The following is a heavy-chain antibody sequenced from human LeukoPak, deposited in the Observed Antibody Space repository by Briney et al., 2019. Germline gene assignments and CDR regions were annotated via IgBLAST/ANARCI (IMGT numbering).Heavy chain of an antibody. Sequence: ASVKVSCKASGYTFTSYYMHWVRQAPGQGLEWMGIINPSGGSTSYAQKFQGRVIMTRDTSISTAYMDMSSLRSDDTAGYYCARNLWFGESSDAFDMWGQGTMVTVSS. CDR1: GYTFTSYY. V-gene: IGHV1-46*01. CDR3: ARNLWFGESSDAFDM. D-gene: IGHD3-10*01. CDR2: INPSGGST. J-gene: IGHJ3*02.